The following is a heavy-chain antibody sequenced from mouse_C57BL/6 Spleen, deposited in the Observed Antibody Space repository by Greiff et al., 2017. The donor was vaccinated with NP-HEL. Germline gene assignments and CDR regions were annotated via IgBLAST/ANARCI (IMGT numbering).Heavy chain of an antibody. CDR2: IDPSDSYT. V-gene: IGHV1-69*01. Sequence: QVQLQQSGAELVMPGASVKLSCKASGYTFTSYWMHRVKQRPGQGLEWIGEIDPSDSYTNYNQKFKGKSTLTVDKSSSTAYMQLSSLTSEDSAVYYCVAYSSWFAYWGQGTLVTVSA. CDR3: VAYSSWFAY. CDR1: GYTFTSYW. D-gene: IGHD2-10*01. J-gene: IGHJ3*01.